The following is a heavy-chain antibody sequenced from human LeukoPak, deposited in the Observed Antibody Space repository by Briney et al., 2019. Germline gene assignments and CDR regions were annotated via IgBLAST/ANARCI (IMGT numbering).Heavy chain of an antibody. CDR3: ARVTSDSSGWYYFDY. CDR2: IYYSGST. V-gene: IGHV4-59*01. Sequence: PSETLSLTCTVSGGSISSYYWSWIRQPPGKGLEWIGYIYYSGSTNYNPSLKSRVTISVDTSKNQFSLKLSSVTAADTAVYYCARVTSDSSGWYYFDYWGQGTLATVSS. CDR1: GGSISSYY. J-gene: IGHJ4*02. D-gene: IGHD6-19*01.